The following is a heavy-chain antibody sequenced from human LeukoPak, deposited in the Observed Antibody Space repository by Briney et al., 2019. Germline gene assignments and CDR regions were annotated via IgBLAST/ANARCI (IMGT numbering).Heavy chain of an antibody. CDR3: ARDSYRALEY. V-gene: IGHV3-7*01. Sequence: PGGSLRLSCEASGFTLSNRWMSWVRQAPGKGLEWVAHINQDGSEKYYVDSVKGRFTISRDNAKNSLYLQMNSLRADDTAVYYRARDSYRALEYWSRGTLVTVSP. CDR2: INQDGSEK. J-gene: IGHJ4*02. D-gene: IGHD1-14*01. CDR1: GFTLSNRW.